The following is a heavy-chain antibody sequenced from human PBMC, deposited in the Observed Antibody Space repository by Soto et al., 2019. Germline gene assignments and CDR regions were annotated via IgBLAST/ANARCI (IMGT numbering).Heavy chain of an antibody. CDR3: ARDRWGSYSFDS. Sequence: QVQLVQSGAEVKKPGSSVKVSCKASGGVFRNYAINWVRQAPGQGLEWMGGIIPVFGTADYPQKFQGSVTITADESTTTAYMELTSLKTEATAVYFCARDRWGSYSFDSWGQGTLVTVAS. D-gene: IGHD1-26*01. CDR1: GGVFRNYA. V-gene: IGHV1-69*01. CDR2: IIPVFGTA. J-gene: IGHJ5*01.